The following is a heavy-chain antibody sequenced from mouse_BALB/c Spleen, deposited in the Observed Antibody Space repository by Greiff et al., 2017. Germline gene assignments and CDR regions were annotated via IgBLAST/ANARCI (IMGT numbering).Heavy chain of an antibody. J-gene: IGHJ2*01. V-gene: IGHV1-7*01. CDR3: ARHDYDLFAY. CDR1: GYTFTSYW. CDR2: INPSTGYT. D-gene: IGHD2-4*01. Sequence: QVQLQQSGAELAKPGASVKMSCKASGYTFTSYWMHWVKQRPGQGLEWIGYINPSTGYTEYNQKFKDKATLTADKSSSTAYMQLSSLTSEDSAVYYCARHDYDLFAYWGQGTTLTVSS.